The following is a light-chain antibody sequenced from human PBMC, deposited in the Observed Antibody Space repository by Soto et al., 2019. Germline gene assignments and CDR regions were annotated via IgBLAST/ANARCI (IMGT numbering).Light chain of an antibody. CDR1: QNIRTY. Sequence: DIQMTQSPYSLSASVGDSVTITCRASQNIRTYLNWYQQKPGRAPKLLIHSASALPSGVPSRFSGSGSGTEFTLTMSGLQPEDFATYYCQHYNSYSEAFGQGTKVDIK. V-gene: IGKV1-39*01. CDR3: QHYNSYSEA. J-gene: IGKJ1*01. CDR2: SAS.